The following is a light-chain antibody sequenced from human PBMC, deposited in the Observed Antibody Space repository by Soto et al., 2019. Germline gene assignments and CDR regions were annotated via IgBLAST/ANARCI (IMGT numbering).Light chain of an antibody. Sequence: DIQVTQSPPTLSASVGDRVIITCRASQTISTWMAWYQQKPGKAPKLLVYDASTLQSGVASRFSGSGSGTEFTLIISGLQPDDSATYYCQQYTNTNNPWVFGQGTKVDIK. J-gene: IGKJ2*01. CDR1: QTISTW. V-gene: IGKV1-5*01. CDR3: QQYTNTNNPWV. CDR2: DAS.